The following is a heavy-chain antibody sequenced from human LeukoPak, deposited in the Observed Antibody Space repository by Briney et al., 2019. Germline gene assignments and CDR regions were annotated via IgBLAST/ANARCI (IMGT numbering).Heavy chain of an antibody. D-gene: IGHD2-2*01. Sequence: SETLSLTCTVSGGSISSYYCSWIRQPPGKGLEWIGYIYYTGTTNYNPSLKNRVTISADTSKNQFSLKLSSVTAADTAVYYCTRAPYCSSTSCYEGGAYWGQGTLVTVSS. CDR2: IYYTGTT. CDR1: GGSISSYY. J-gene: IGHJ4*02. V-gene: IGHV4-59*12. CDR3: TRAPYCSSTSCYEGGAY.